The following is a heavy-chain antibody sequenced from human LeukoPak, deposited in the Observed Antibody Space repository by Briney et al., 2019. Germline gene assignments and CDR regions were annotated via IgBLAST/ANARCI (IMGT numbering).Heavy chain of an antibody. J-gene: IGHJ6*03. D-gene: IGHD5-12*01. Sequence: SVKVSCKASGGRFSSYVISWVRQAPGQGLEWVGEITPIFGITKYAQKLQGRVTIIADKSTSTVYMELSSLRSGDTAVYYCARGTYSAYGLGSYMDVWGKGTTVTVSS. CDR2: ITPIFGIT. V-gene: IGHV1-69*10. CDR1: GGRFSSYV. CDR3: ARGTYSAYGLGSYMDV.